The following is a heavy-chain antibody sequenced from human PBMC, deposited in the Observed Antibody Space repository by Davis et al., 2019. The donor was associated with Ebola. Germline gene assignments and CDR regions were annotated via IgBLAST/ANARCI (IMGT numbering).Heavy chain of an antibody. J-gene: IGHJ4*02. CDR1: GYTFTGYD. CDR2: MNPNSGNT. CDR3: ARAVRYPVVVTRSSRKYYFDY. D-gene: IGHD2-2*01. V-gene: IGHV1-8*02. Sequence: AASVKVSCKASGYTFTGYDINWVRQATGQGLEWMGWMNPNSGNTGYAQNFQGRVTMTRNTSISTAYMELSSLRSEDAAVYYCARAVRYPVVVTRSSRKYYFDYWGQGTRVTVSS.